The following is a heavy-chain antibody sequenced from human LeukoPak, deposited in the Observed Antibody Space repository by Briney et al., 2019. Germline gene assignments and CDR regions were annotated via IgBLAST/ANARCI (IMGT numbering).Heavy chain of an antibody. D-gene: IGHD2-2*01. Sequence: GGSRRLSCAASGFTFSGYWMSWVRQAPGRGLEWVANIKQDGSEKYYVDSVKGRFTISRDNAKNSLYLQMDSLRAEDTAVYYCARDLYCSTTSCYVRNYFDYWGQGTLVTVSS. CDR2: IKQDGSEK. J-gene: IGHJ4*02. CDR1: GFTFSGYW. CDR3: ARDLYCSTTSCYVRNYFDY. V-gene: IGHV3-7*01.